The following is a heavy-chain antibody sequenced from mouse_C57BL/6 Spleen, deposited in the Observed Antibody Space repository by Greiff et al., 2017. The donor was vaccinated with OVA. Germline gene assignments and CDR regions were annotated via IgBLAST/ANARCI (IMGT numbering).Heavy chain of an antibody. D-gene: IGHD2-5*01. V-gene: IGHV5-17*01. J-gene: IGHJ2*01. Sequence: DVQLQESGGGLVKPGGSLKLSCAASGFTFSDYGMHWVRQAPEKGLEWVAYISSGSSTIYYADTVKGRFTISRDNAKNTLFLQMTSLGSEDTAMYYCARNSNYYFDYWGQGTTLTVSS. CDR1: GFTFSDYG. CDR3: ARNSNYYFDY. CDR2: ISSGSSTI.